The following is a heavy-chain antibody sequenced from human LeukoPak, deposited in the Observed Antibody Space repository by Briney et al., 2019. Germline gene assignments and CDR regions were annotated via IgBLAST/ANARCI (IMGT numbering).Heavy chain of an antibody. V-gene: IGHV1-2*02. J-gene: IGHJ4*02. Sequence: ASVKVSCKASGYTFTGYYMHWVRQAPGQGLEWMGWINPNGGATNYAQKFQGRVTTTRDTSINTAYMELGGLRSDDTAIYYCAKRIVGGLGSDDWGQGTLVTVSS. CDR3: AKRIVGGLGSDD. D-gene: IGHD1-26*01. CDR2: INPNGGAT. CDR1: GYTFTGYY.